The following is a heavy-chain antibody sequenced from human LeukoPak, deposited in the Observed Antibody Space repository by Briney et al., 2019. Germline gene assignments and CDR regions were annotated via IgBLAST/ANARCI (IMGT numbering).Heavy chain of an antibody. J-gene: IGHJ4*02. CDR1: GGSISSSSYY. V-gene: IGHV4-39*01. CDR3: ASDYGSERDY. D-gene: IGHD3-10*01. Sequence: PSETLSLTCTVSGGSISSSSYYWGWIRQPPGKGLEWIGSIYYSGSTYYNPSLKSRVTISVDTSKNQFSLKLSSVTAADTAVYYCASDYGSERDYWGQGTLVTVSS. CDR2: IYYSGST.